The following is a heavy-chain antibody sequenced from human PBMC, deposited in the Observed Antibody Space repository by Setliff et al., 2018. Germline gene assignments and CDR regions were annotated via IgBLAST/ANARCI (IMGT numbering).Heavy chain of an antibody. Sequence: SETLSLTCGVYGGGGSFSNYYWSWIRQPPGKGLEWIGEISPVGSTNYNPSLRSGVTMSLDASKNRFSLNLTSVTAADTAVYFCATSGFCSSGACYFMFDYWGQGTLVTVSS. D-gene: IGHD2-21*02. CDR1: GGGGSFSNYY. CDR3: ATSGFCSSGACYFMFDY. V-gene: IGHV4-34*01. J-gene: IGHJ4*02. CDR2: ISPVGST.